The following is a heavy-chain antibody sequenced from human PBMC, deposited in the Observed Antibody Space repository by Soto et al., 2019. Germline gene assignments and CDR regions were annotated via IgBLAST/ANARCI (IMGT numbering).Heavy chain of an antibody. CDR1: GGSISSYNW. Sequence: PSETLSLTCAVSGGSISSYNWWNWVRQPPGKGLEWIGEIYRSGSTYYNPSLKSRVTISVDTSKNQFSLKLSSVTAADTAVYYCASPKIAFYNWFDPWGQGTLVTVSS. J-gene: IGHJ5*02. CDR2: IYRSGST. CDR3: ASPKIAFYNWFDP. D-gene: IGHD3-3*02. V-gene: IGHV4-4*02.